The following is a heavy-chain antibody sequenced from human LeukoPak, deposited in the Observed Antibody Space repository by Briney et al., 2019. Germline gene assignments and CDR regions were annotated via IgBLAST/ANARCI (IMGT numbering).Heavy chain of an antibody. V-gene: IGHV3-33*01. CDR1: GLTFSSYG. CDR3: ARDPYEERQYCCCTSCDC. J-gene: IGHJ4*02. Sequence: PGRSLTLSCAASGLTFSSYGMHWVRQAPGKGVEWVAVIWYDGSNKFYADPVKCRFTISRDNSKNTLHLQMNSLRAEDTAVYYCARDPYEERQYCCCTSCDCWGRGTLVTVSS. D-gene: IGHD2-2*01. CDR2: IWYDGSNK.